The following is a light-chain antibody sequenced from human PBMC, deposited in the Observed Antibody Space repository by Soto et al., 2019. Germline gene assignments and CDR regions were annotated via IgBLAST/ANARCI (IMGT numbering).Light chain of an antibody. V-gene: IGLV2-23*02. CDR2: EVS. J-gene: IGLJ1*01. Sequence: QSVLTQPASGSGCPGQSITSRCTGTSSDVGSYNLVSWYQHHPGKAPKLMIYEVSKRPSGVSNRFSGSKSGNTASLTISGLQAEDEAYYYCCYYEGSSPVPYVFGNGNNVTVL. CDR3: CYYEGSSPVPYV. CDR1: SSDVGSYNL.